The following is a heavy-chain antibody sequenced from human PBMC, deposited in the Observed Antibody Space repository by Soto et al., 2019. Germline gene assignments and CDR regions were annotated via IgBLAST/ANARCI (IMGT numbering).Heavy chain of an antibody. CDR1: GFTFSRFW. D-gene: IGHD6-19*01. V-gene: IGHV3-74*01. Sequence: EVQLVESGGGLVQPGGSLRLSCAASGFTFSRFWMHWVRQAPGKGLVWVSRINTDGSITSYADSVKGRFTISRDNAKNTLYLQVDSLRAEDTAVYYCATSGSAWYGGMFGNWGQGTLATVSS. J-gene: IGHJ4*02. CDR2: INTDGSIT. CDR3: ATSGSAWYGGMFGN.